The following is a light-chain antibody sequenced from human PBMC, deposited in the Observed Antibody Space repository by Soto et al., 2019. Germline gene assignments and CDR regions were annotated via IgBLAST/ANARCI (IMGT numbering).Light chain of an antibody. CDR3: GAWDDSLSGRV. Sequence: QSVLTQPPSASGTPGQRVTISCSGSGSNIGSHDVYWYQHLPGTAPKVLIYRNDQRPSGVPDRFSASRSGTSASLAISGLRSEDEADYYCGAWDDSLSGRVFGGGTKLTVL. J-gene: IGLJ3*02. V-gene: IGLV1-47*02. CDR1: GSNIGSHD. CDR2: RND.